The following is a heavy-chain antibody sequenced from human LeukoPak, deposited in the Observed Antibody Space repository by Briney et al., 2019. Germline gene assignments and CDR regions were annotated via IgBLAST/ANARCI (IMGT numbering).Heavy chain of an antibody. D-gene: IGHD4-11*01. Sequence: VASVKVSCKASGYTFTSYYMHWVRQAPGQGLEWMGRIIPILGIANYAQKFQGRVTITADKSTSTAYMELSSLRSEDTAVYYCAREETDYSNYYFDYWGQGTLVTVSS. V-gene: IGHV1-69*04. CDR2: IIPILGIA. J-gene: IGHJ4*02. CDR1: GYTFTSYY. CDR3: AREETDYSNYYFDY.